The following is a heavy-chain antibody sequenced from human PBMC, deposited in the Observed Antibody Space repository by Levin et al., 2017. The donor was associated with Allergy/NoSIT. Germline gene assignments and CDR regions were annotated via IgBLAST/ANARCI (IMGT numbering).Heavy chain of an antibody. CDR2: IYYSGST. V-gene: IGHV4-61*01. CDR1: GGSVSSGSYY. Sequence: ESLKISCTVSGGSVSSGSYYWSWIRQPPGKGLEWIGYIYYSGSTNYNPSLKSRVTISVDTSKNQFSLKLSSVTAADTAVYYCARVSSSWPYYYCYGMDVWGQGTTVTVSS. J-gene: IGHJ6*02. CDR3: ARVSSSWPYYYCYGMDV. D-gene: IGHD6-13*01.